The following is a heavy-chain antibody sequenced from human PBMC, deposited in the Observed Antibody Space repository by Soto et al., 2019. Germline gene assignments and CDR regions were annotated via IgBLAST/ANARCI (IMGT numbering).Heavy chain of an antibody. CDR2: IIPIFGTA. Sequence: QAQLVQSGAEVKKPGPSVKVSVKAPGGTFSSYAVSWGRQAPGQGLEWMGGIIPIFGTANYAKKFQGRVKITADESTSTGYMELSSMRSEYMAVYYWARSQGGSTSLAIEYYYYYGMDVWGQGTTVTVSS. V-gene: IGHV1-69*01. D-gene: IGHD2-2*01. J-gene: IGHJ6*02. CDR3: ARSQGGSTSLAIEYYYYYGMDV. CDR1: GGTFSSYA.